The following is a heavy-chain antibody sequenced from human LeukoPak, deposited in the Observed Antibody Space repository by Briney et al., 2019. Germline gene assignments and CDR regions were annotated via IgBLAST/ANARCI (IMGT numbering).Heavy chain of an antibody. CDR1: GFTCSCYG. CDR2: VSADGSDK. J-gene: IGHJ5*02. Sequence: GGSLRLSGAGSGFTCSCYGMQWVRQAPGKGLKWVALVSADGSDKYDGDSVKGRFTISTDNSTNTLYLQMNSPRAEDTAVYYCAKDGATTWFGEATWGQGTPVTVSS. CDR3: AKDGATTWFGEAT. V-gene: IGHV3-30*18. D-gene: IGHD3-10*01.